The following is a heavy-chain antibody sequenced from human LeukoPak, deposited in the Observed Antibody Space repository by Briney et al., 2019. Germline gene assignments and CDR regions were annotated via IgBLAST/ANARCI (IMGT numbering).Heavy chain of an antibody. CDR3: ARHGGYLWRGIDY. Sequence: GESLKISFKGSGSSFISYWIAWVRQMPGKGLEGMGSIYPGDSDTRNSPSFQGQITISADKSINTAYLQWSSLKASDTAMYYCARHGGYLWRGIDYWGQGTLVTVSS. J-gene: IGHJ4*02. D-gene: IGHD3-16*01. CDR1: GSSFISYW. CDR2: IYPGDSDT. V-gene: IGHV5-51*01.